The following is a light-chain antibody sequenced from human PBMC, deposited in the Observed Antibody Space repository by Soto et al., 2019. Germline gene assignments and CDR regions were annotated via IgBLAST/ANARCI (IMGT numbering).Light chain of an antibody. CDR2: GAS. J-gene: IGKJ1*01. CDR1: QSVSSSY. Sequence: ESVLTQSPGTLSLCPGERATLSCRASQSVSSSYLAWYQQKPGQAPRLLIYGASSRATGIPDRFSGSGSGTDFTLTISRLEPEDFAVYYCQQYGSSGTFGQGTKVDI. CDR3: QQYGSSGT. V-gene: IGKV3-20*01.